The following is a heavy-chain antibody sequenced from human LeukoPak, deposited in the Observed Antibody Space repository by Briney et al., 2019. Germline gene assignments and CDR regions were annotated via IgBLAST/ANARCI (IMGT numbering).Heavy chain of an antibody. Sequence: GESLKISCKGSGYSFTSYWIGWVRQMPGKGLEWMGIIYPGDSDTRYSPSFQGQVTISADKSISTAYLQWSSLKASDTAMYYCARCSGIAAAGTLRGYYGMDVWGQGTTVTVSS. CDR3: ARCSGIAAAGTLRGYYGMDV. CDR2: IYPGDSDT. V-gene: IGHV5-51*01. CDR1: GYSFTSYW. J-gene: IGHJ6*02. D-gene: IGHD6-13*01.